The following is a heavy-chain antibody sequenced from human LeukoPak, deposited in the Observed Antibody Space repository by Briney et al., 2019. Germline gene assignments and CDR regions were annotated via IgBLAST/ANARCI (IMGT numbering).Heavy chain of an antibody. D-gene: IGHD3-22*01. CDR1: GFTFDDHG. V-gene: IGHV3-20*03. CDR2: IDWNGGRT. Sequence: GGSLRLSSTASGFTFDDHGMTWVRQIPGKGLEWVSSIDWNGGRTHYADSVRGRFTISRDNAKNSFYLEMNRLRAEDTAFYYCARGSRETSGYYLFDYWGQGIRVTVSS. J-gene: IGHJ4*02. CDR3: ARGSRETSGYYLFDY.